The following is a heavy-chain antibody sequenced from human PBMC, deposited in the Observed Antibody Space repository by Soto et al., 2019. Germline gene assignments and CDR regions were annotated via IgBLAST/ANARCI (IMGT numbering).Heavy chain of an antibody. J-gene: IGHJ6*02. CDR1: GGSIGSGGYY. Sequence: QVQLQESGPGLVKPSQTLSLTCTVSGGSIGSGGYYWSWIRQHPGKGLEWIGYIYYSGSTYYNPSLKRRVTISVDTSKNQFSLKLSSVTAADTAVYYCAASCVGCGGFNYYGMDVWGQGTTVTVSS. V-gene: IGHV4-31*03. D-gene: IGHD2-21*01. CDR2: IYYSGST. CDR3: AASCVGCGGFNYYGMDV.